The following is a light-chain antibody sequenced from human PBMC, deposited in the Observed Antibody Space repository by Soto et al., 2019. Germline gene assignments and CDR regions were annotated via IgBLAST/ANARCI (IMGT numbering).Light chain of an antibody. V-gene: IGLV1-36*01. Sequence: QSVLTQPPSVSEAPRQRVTISCSGSRSNIGDNPVHWYQHLPGKAPTLLIYYDDLVASGVSDRFSGSKSGTSASLAISGLQYEDEADYYCAAWDDSRNGVVFGGGTKLTVL. J-gene: IGLJ2*01. CDR3: AAWDDSRNGVV. CDR1: RSNIGDNP. CDR2: YDD.